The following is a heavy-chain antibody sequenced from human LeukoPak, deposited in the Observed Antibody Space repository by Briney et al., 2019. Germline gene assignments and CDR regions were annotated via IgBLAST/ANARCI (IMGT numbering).Heavy chain of an antibody. V-gene: IGHV3-23*01. D-gene: IGHD1-26*01. CDR2: ISGSGGST. CDR1: GFTFSSYA. Sequence: GGSLRLSCAASGFTFSSYAMSWVRQAPGKGLEWVSAISGSGGSTYYADSVKGRFTISRDNPKNTLYLQMNSLRAEDTAVYYCASVVGATAKYYFDYWGQGTLVTVSS. J-gene: IGHJ4*02. CDR3: ASVVGATAKYYFDY.